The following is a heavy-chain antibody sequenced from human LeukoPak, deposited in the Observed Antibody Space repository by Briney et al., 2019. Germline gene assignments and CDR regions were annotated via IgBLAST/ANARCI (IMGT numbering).Heavy chain of an antibody. CDR2: IKSKTDGGAT. CDR3: TTKKVYCSGGSCYSGAFDI. V-gene: IGHV3-15*01. CDR1: GITFSNAW. J-gene: IGHJ3*02. D-gene: IGHD2-15*01. Sequence: PGGSLRLSCVASGITFSNAWMSWVRQAPGKGLKWVGRIKSKTDGGATDYAAPVKGRFTISRDDSKNTLYLQMNSLKTEDTAVCFCTTKKVYCSGGSCYSGAFDIWGQGTMVTVSS.